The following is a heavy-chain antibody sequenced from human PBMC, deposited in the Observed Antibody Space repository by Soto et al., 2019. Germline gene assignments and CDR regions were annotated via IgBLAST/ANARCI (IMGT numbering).Heavy chain of an antibody. CDR3: ARSFTILAVLITYYGMDV. Sequence: ASVKVSCKASGYTFTSYDINWVRQATGQGLEWMGWMNPNSGNTGYAQKFQGRVTMTRNTSISTAYMELSSLRSEDTAVYYCARSFTILAVLITYYGMDVWGQATTVTVSS. CDR1: GYTFTSYD. D-gene: IGHD3-3*01. J-gene: IGHJ6*02. V-gene: IGHV1-8*01. CDR2: MNPNSGNT.